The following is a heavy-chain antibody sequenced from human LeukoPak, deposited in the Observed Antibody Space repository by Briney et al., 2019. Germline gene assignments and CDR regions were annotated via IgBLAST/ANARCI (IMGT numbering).Heavy chain of an antibody. D-gene: IGHD3-10*01. V-gene: IGHV1-8*01. CDR1: GYTFTSYD. J-gene: IGHJ3*02. CDR2: MNPNSGNT. CDR3: ARRMLWFGESGDAFDI. Sequence: ASVKVSCKASGYTFTSYDINWVRQATGQGLEWMGWMNPNSGNTGYAQKFQGRVTMTRNTSISTAYMELSSLRSEDTAVYYCARRMLWFGESGDAFDIWGQGTMVTVSS.